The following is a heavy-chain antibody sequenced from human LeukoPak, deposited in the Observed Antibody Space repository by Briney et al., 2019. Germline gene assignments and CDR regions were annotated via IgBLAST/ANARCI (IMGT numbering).Heavy chain of an antibody. CDR3: ARALFRLRELSSLDY. Sequence: GGSLRLSSAASGFIFSSYAMHWVRQAPGKGLEWVAVISYDGSNKYYADSVKGRFTISRDNSKNTLYLQMNSLRAEDTAVYYCARALFRLRELSSLDYWGQGTLVTVSS. V-gene: IGHV3-30*04. CDR2: ISYDGSNK. J-gene: IGHJ4*02. D-gene: IGHD3-16*02. CDR1: GFIFSSYA.